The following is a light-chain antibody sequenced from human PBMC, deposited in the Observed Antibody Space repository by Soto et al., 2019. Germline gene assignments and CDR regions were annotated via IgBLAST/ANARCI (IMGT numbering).Light chain of an antibody. V-gene: IGLV1-44*01. CDR1: SSNIGTNA. Sequence: QPLLTKPPATTGTPGQGVTISCSGGSSNIGTNAVNWYQQLPGTAPKLLIYNNNQRPSGVPDRFSGSKSGTSASLAISGLQSEDEADYYCAAWDERLNGYVFVPGTNVSVL. CDR3: AAWDERLNGYV. J-gene: IGLJ1*01. CDR2: NNN.